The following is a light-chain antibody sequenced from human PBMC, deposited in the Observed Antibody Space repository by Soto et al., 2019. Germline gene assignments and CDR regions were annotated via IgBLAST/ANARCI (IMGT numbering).Light chain of an antibody. CDR3: QTWDTGIGV. J-gene: IGLJ3*02. CDR1: SGHRSYA. V-gene: IGLV4-69*02. CDR2: VNSDGTH. Sequence: QLVLTQSRSASASLGASVKLTCTLSSGHRSYAIAWHQQQPEKGPRYLMKVNSDGTHIKGDGIPDRFSGSSSGAERYLTIFSLQSEDEADYYCQTWDTGIGVFGGGTKLTVL.